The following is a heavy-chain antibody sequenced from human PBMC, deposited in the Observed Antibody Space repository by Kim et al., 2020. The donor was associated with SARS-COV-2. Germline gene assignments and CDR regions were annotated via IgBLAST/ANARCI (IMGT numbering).Heavy chain of an antibody. J-gene: IGHJ1*01. CDR3: ASDYGGYFQH. V-gene: IGHV3-30*04. CDR2: ISYDGSNK. CDR1: GFTFSSYA. Sequence: GGSLRLSCAASGFTFSSYAMHGVRQAPGKGLEWVALISYDGSNKYYVDSVKGRFTISRDNSKNTLYLQMNSLRAEDTAVYYCASDYGGYFQHWGQGTLVTVSS. D-gene: IGHD4-17*01.